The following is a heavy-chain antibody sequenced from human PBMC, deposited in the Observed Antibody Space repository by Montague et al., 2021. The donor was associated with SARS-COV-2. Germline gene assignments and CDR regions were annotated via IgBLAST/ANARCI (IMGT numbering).Heavy chain of an antibody. CDR3: ARGEGCSSTSCYTPAPFDY. J-gene: IGHJ4*02. V-gene: IGHV3-30*04. CDR1: GFTFSSYA. Sequence: SMRLSCLASGFTFSSYAMHWVRQAPGKGLEWVAVISYDGSNKYYXDSVKGRFTNSRDNSKNTLYLQMNSLRAEDTAVYYCARGEGCSSTSCYTPAPFDYWGQGTLVTVSS. CDR2: ISYDGSNK. D-gene: IGHD2-2*02.